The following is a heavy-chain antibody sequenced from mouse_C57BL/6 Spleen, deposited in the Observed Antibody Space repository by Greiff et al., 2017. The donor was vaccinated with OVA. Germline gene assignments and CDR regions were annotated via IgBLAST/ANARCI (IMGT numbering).Heavy chain of an antibody. V-gene: IGHV2-2*01. CDR1: GFSLTSYG. CDR2: IWSGGST. J-gene: IGHJ4*01. Sequence: VMLVESGPGLVQPSQSLSITCTVSGFSLTSYGVHWVRQSPGKGLEWLGVIWSGGSTDYNAAFISRLSISKDNSKSQVFFKMNSLQADDTAIYYCARKGYGSSPYAMDYWGQGTSVTVSS. D-gene: IGHD1-1*01. CDR3: ARKGYGSSPYAMDY.